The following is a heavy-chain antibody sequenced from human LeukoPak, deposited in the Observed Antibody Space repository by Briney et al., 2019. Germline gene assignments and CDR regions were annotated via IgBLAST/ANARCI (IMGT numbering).Heavy chain of an antibody. CDR1: GFTFSNAW. V-gene: IGHV3-15*01. CDR2: IKSKTDGGTT. Sequence: PGGSLRLSCAASGFTFSNAWMSWVRQAPGKGLEWVGRIKSKTDGGTTDYAAPVKGRFTISRDDSKNTLYLQMNSLKTEDTAVYYCTLVGYHGSGSYRLSYYFDYWGQGTLVTVSS. CDR3: TLVGYHGSGSYRLSYYFDY. D-gene: IGHD3-10*01. J-gene: IGHJ4*02.